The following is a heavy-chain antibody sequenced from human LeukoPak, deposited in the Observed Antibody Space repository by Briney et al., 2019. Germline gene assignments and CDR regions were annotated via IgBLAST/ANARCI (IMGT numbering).Heavy chain of an antibody. D-gene: IGHD1-26*01. CDR2: ISSSGSTI. Sequence: PGGSLRLSCAASGFTFSSYEMNWVRKAPGKGLEWVSYISSSGSTIYYADSVKGRFTISRDNAKNSLYLQMNSLRAEDTAVYYCARGQRSAFDYWGQGTLVTVSS. CDR1: GFTFSSYE. CDR3: ARGQRSAFDY. V-gene: IGHV3-48*03. J-gene: IGHJ4*02.